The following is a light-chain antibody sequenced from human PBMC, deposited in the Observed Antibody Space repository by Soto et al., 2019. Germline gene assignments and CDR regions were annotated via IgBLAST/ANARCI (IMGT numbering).Light chain of an antibody. V-gene: IGKV1-39*01. J-gene: IGKJ4*01. CDR3: QQGYSTILS. CDR1: QSISSH. Sequence: DIQMTQSPSSLSASVGDRVTITCRARQSISSHLNWNEQKPGKAPKLLIYDASSFQSGVPPRFSGSGSGTEFTLTISSLQPEDVATYYCQQGYSTILSFGGGTKGEIK. CDR2: DAS.